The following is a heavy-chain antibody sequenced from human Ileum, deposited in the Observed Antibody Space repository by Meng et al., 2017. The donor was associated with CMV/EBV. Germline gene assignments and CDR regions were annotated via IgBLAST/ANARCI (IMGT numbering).Heavy chain of an antibody. CDR1: GFSISDHY. D-gene: IGHD2/OR15-2a*01. V-gene: IGHV3-72*01. Sequence: GESLKISCAASGFSISDHYMDWLRQAPGKGLEWVGRTKDKTASYIIEYAVSVKGRFTISRDDSKNSLYLQMNSLKTEDTAVYYCARDNSNWNFDFWGRGTLVTVSS. CDR3: ARDNSNWNFDF. J-gene: IGHJ2*01. CDR2: TKDKTASYII.